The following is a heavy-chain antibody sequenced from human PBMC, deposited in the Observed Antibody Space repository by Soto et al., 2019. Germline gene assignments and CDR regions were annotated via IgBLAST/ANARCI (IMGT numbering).Heavy chain of an antibody. J-gene: IGHJ4*02. V-gene: IGHV4-59*01. CDR2: ILHSGSS. Sequence: SETLSLTCVVSCGSITSYHCSWVRQPPGGGLEWIAYILHSGSSMYNPSLKSRVTISLRTPNTQLSLTLTSLTAARTPVYYCARGMYKSGWNLDVWGQGIVVTVSS. CDR3: ARGMYKSGWNLDV. CDR1: CGSITSYH. D-gene: IGHD6-19*01.